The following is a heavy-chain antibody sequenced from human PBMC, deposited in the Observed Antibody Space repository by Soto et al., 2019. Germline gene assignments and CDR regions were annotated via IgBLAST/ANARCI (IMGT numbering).Heavy chain of an antibody. CDR1: GLTFSTYA. CDR3: ATRRDASYYYYGMDV. CDR2: ISGSGGST. V-gene: IGHV3-23*01. Sequence: GGSLRLSCAASGLTFSTYAMTWVRQAPGKGLEWVSSISGSGGSTYYADSVKGRFTISRDNSKNTLFLQMNSLRAEDTAVYHCATRRDASYYYYGMDVWGQGTTVTVSS. J-gene: IGHJ6*02. D-gene: IGHD2-2*01.